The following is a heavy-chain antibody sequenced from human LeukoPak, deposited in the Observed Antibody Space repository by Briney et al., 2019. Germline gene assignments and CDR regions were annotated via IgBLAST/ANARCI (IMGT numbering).Heavy chain of an antibody. V-gene: IGHV3-48*01. D-gene: IGHD1-20*01. CDR1: GFTFSSYS. Sequence: PGGSLRLSCAASGFTFSSYSMNWVRQAPGKGLEWVSYISSSSSTIYYADSVKGRFTISRDNAKNSLYLQMNSLRAEDTAVYYCARDSGGENNWIPPPPDIYYYYYMDVWGKGTTVTVSS. CDR3: ARDSGGENNWIPPPPDIYYYYYMDV. J-gene: IGHJ6*03. CDR2: ISSSSSTI.